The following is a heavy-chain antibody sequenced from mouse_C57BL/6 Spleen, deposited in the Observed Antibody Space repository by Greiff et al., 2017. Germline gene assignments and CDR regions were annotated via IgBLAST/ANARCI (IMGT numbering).Heavy chain of an antibody. CDR1: GYTFTDYE. V-gene: IGHV1-15*01. D-gene: IGHD2-1*01. CDR3: TGWVCYGNSGFAC. CDR2: IDPETGGT. Sequence: VQLQESGAELVRPGASVTLSCKASGYTFTDYEMHWVKQTPVHGLEWIGAIDPETGGTAYNQKFKGKAILTADKSSSTAYMELRSLTSEDSAVYYCTGWVCYGNSGFACWSQETLVTVSA. J-gene: IGHJ3*01.